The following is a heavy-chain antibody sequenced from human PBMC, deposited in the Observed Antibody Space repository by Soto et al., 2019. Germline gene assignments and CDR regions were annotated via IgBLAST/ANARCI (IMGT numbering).Heavy chain of an antibody. CDR3: AKWNGYGDF. Sequence: EVQLLASGGGLVQPGGSLRLSCAVSGFSFSTYGVTWVRQAPGKGLEWVCGVSGGSCVTHYADSVKGRFTITGDDSKNTVYLQMHSLRVEDTAVYYCAKWNGYGDFWGEGTLVTVSS. CDR2: VSGGSCVT. D-gene: IGHD1-1*01. J-gene: IGHJ4*02. CDR1: GFSFSTYG. V-gene: IGHV3-23*01.